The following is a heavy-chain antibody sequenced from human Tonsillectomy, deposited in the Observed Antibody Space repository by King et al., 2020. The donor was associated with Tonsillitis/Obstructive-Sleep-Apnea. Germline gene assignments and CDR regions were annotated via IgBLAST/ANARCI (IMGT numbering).Heavy chain of an antibody. CDR1: GFTFSSYA. CDR3: AKVFSTLPTTKTFDY. Sequence: DVQLVESGGGLVQPGGSLRLSCAASGFTFSSYAMSWVRQAPGKGLEWFSGISGSGGNTYYADSVKGRFTIARDNSKNTLYLQMNSLRAEDTAVFYCAKVFSTLPTTKTFDYWGQGTVVTVSS. D-gene: IGHD4-17*01. CDR2: ISGSGGNT. V-gene: IGHV3-23*04. J-gene: IGHJ4*02.